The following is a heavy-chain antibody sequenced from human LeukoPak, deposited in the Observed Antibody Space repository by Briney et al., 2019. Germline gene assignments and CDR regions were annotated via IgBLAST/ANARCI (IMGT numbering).Heavy chain of an antibody. CDR2: ISAYNGNT. CDR3: ARGCSGGSCYENWFDP. V-gene: IGHV1-18*04. CDR1: GYTFTSYG. J-gene: IGHJ5*02. D-gene: IGHD2-15*01. Sequence: ASVKASCKASGYTFTSYGISWVRQAPGQGLEWMGWISAYNGNTNYAQKLQGRVTMTTDTSTSTAYMELRSLRSDDTAVYYCARGCSGGSCYENWFDPWGQGTLVTVSS.